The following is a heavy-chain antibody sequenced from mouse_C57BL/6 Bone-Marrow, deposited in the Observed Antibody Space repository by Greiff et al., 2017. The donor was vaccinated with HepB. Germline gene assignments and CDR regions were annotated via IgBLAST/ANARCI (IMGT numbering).Heavy chain of an antibody. V-gene: IGHV5-2*01. CDR2: INSDGGST. CDR1: EYEFPSHD. CDR3: AGHYYGSSSYWYFDV. Sequence: EVQRVESGGGLVQPGESLKLSCESTEYEFPSHDMSWVRQTPEKSLELVAAINSDGGSTYYPDTIERRFIISRDNTKKTLFLQLSSLRSEDTAVYYCAGHYYGSSSYWYFDVWGTGTTVTVSS. J-gene: IGHJ1*03. D-gene: IGHD1-1*01.